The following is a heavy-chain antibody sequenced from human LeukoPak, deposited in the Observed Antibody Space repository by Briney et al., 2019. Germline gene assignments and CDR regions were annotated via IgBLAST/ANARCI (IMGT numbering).Heavy chain of an antibody. CDR1: GFSFNNYA. CDR3: AKGAYDYIEIAYFDY. J-gene: IGHJ4*02. Sequence: GGSLRLSCVASGFSFNNYAMNWVRQAPGKGLEWVSLIIGSSGSTFYADSVKGRFTISRDKSKDTLYLQMNSLRAEDTALYYCAKGAYDYIEIAYFDYWGQGSLVTVSS. V-gene: IGHV3-23*01. CDR2: IIGSSGST. D-gene: IGHD5-12*01.